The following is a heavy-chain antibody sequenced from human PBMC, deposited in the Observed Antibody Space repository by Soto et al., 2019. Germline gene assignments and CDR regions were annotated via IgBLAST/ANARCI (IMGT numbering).Heavy chain of an antibody. Sequence: SVKVSCKASGGTFSSYAISWVRQAPGQGLEWMGGIIPIFGTANYAQKFQGRVTITADESTSTAYMELSSLRSEDTAVYYCARVQMVSFGSSQNYYGMDVWGQGTTVTVSS. D-gene: IGHD6-13*01. V-gene: IGHV1-69*13. J-gene: IGHJ6*02. CDR1: GGTFSSYA. CDR2: IIPIFGTA. CDR3: ARVQMVSFGSSQNYYGMDV.